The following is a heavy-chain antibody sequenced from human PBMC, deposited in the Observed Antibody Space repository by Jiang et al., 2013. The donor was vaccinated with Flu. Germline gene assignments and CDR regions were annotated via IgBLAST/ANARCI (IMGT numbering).Heavy chain of an antibody. CDR2: IYYSGST. CDR3: ARYGDYVWYFDL. D-gene: IGHD4-17*01. J-gene: IGHJ2*01. V-gene: IGHV4-39*01. Sequence: ETLSLTCTVSGGSISSSSYYWGWIRQPPGKGLEWIGSIYYSGSTYYNPSLKSRVTISVDTSKNQFSLKLSSVTAADTAVYYCARYGDYVWYFDLWGRGTLVTVSS. CDR1: GGSISSSSYY.